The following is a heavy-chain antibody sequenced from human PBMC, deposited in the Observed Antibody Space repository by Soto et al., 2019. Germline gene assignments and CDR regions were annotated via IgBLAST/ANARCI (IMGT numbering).Heavy chain of an antibody. J-gene: IGHJ4*02. V-gene: IGHV4-4*07. CDR2: VFSSVSA. Sequence: SATLCLTWSVSGVSVRSYTWSWVRQPANKGLEWIGRVFSSVSATYNPSLKSRVSISMDTPENRISLKLDSVTAADAGVYFCARDGMTTGDTWGPGTLVPVSS. CDR1: GVSVRSYT. CDR3: ARDGMTTGDT. D-gene: IGHD2-21*02.